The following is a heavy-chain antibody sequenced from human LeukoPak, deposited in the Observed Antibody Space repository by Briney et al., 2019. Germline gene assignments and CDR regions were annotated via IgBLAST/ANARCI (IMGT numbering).Heavy chain of an antibody. D-gene: IGHD5-18*01. CDR1: GFTFSTYT. Sequence: GGSLRLSCAASGFTFSTYTMNWVRQAPGRGLEWVSTVSDSRDVHYSDSVKGRFTISRDNARNSLYLQMNSLRDGDTAVYYCTRDGLHTAHFDYWGQGTLVTVSS. V-gene: IGHV3-48*02. CDR3: TRDGLHTAHFDY. CDR2: VSDSRDV. J-gene: IGHJ4*02.